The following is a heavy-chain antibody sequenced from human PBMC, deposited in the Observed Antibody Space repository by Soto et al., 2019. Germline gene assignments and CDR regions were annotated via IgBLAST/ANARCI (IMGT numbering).Heavy chain of an antibody. CDR2: IYHGGST. D-gene: IGHD6-19*01. CDR1: GASVTRYGNC. J-gene: IGHJ5*02. V-gene: IGHV4-61*08. Sequence: PSETLSLTCSVSGASVTRYGNCWTWVRHPPGKGLDFVASIYHGGSTDYHPSLKSRVSISIDTSKNQFSLKMISVTAADTAVYYCARHGSDSGWFFFDPWGQGALVTVSS. CDR3: ARHGSDSGWFFFDP.